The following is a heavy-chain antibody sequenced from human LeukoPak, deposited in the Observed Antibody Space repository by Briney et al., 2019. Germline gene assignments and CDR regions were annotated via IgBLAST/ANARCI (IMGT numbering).Heavy chain of an antibody. CDR3: ARCGVVTASCDY. CDR2: IYTSGST. V-gene: IGHV4-4*07. J-gene: IGHJ4*02. D-gene: IGHD2-21*02. Sequence: SETLSLTCTVSGGSISSYYWSGIRQPAGKGLEWIGRIYTSGSTNYNPSLKSRVTMSVDTSKNQFSLKLSSVTAADTAVYYCARCGVVTASCDYWGQGTLVTVSS. CDR1: GGSISSYY.